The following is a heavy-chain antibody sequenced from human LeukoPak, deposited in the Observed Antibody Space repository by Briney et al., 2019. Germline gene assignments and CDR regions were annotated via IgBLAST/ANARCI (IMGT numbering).Heavy chain of an antibody. D-gene: IGHD6-19*01. J-gene: IGHJ4*02. V-gene: IGHV3-23*01. CDR1: GFTCSYHA. CDR2: IRGTGTTT. CDR3: AKVSWLGTLPSYHFDS. Sequence: GGALRLCCGASGFTCSYHAMSWARQAPGKGLEWVSAIRGTGTTTFYAASVKGRFTISRDNSKNTADLQMNSLRAEDTAVYYCAKVSWLGTLPSYHFDSWGQGTQVTVSS.